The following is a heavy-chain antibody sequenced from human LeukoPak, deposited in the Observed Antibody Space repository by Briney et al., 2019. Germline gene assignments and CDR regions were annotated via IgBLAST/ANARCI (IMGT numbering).Heavy chain of an antibody. V-gene: IGHV3-23*01. CDR3: ARDRFMYYDSSGYYYPWFDP. D-gene: IGHD3-22*01. CDR1: GFTFGSYA. CDR2: ISGSGGST. Sequence: GGSLRLSCAASGFTFGSYAMSWVRQAPGKGLEWVSAISGSGGSTYYADSVKGRFTISRDNSKNTLYLQMNSLRAEDTAVYYCARDRFMYYDSSGYYYPWFDPWGQGTLVTVSS. J-gene: IGHJ5*02.